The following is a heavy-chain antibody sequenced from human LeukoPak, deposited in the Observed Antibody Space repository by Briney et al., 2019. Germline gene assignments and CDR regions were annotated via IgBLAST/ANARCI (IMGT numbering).Heavy chain of an antibody. D-gene: IGHD6-19*01. CDR1: GYTFTGYY. CDR3: ARLVVAGIYSFDY. Sequence: ASVKVSCKASGYTFTGYYMHWVRQAPGQGLEWMGWINPNSGGTNYAQKFQGRVTMTRDTSISTAYMELSRLMSYDTAVYYCARLVVAGIYSFDYWGQGTLVTVSS. V-gene: IGHV1-2*02. J-gene: IGHJ4*02. CDR2: INPNSGGT.